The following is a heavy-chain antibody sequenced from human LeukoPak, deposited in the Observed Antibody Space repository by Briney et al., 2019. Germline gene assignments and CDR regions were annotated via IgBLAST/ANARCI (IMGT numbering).Heavy chain of an antibody. D-gene: IGHD5-12*01. V-gene: IGHV1-18*01. CDR1: GYTFTSYG. Sequence: ASVKVSCKASGYTFTSYGISWVRRAPGQGLEWMGWISAYNGNTNYAQKLQGRVTMTTDTSTSTAYMELRSLRSDDTAVYYCARGSGYDSPYWYFDLWGRGTLVTVSS. J-gene: IGHJ2*01. CDR3: ARGSGYDSPYWYFDL. CDR2: ISAYNGNT.